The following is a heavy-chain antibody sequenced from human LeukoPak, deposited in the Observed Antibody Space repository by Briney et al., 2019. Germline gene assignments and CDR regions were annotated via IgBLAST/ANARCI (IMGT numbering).Heavy chain of an antibody. CDR1: GYSISSGYC. J-gene: IGHJ5*02. D-gene: IGHD2-21*01. CDR3: ARYHYDYSMRPNWFDP. V-gene: IGHV4-38-2*01. CDR2: IYHSGST. Sequence: SETLSLTCAVSGYSISSGYCWGWIRQPPGKGLEWIGSIYHSGSTYYNPSLKSRVTISVDTSKNQFSLKLSSVTAADTAVYYCARYHYDYSMRPNWFDPWGQGTLVTVSS.